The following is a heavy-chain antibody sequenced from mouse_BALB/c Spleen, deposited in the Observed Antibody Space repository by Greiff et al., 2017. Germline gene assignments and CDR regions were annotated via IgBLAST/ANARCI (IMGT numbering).Heavy chain of an antibody. Sequence: VQRQQSGAELAKPGASVKMSCKASGYTFTSYWMHWVKQRPGQGLEWIGYINPSTGYTEYNQKFKDKATLTADKSSSTAYMQLSSLTSEDSAVYYCAREEDWLLTFSYWGQGTLVTVSA. CDR1: GYTFTSYW. J-gene: IGHJ3*01. CDR2: INPSTGYT. CDR3: AREEDWLLTFSY. D-gene: IGHD2-3*01. V-gene: IGHV1-7*01.